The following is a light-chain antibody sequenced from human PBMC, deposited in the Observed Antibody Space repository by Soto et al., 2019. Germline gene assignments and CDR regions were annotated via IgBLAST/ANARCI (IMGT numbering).Light chain of an antibody. V-gene: IGLV2-11*01. CDR3: CSYAGSFHVV. CDR2: DVS. Sequence: QSALTQPRSVSGSPGQSVTISCTGTSSDVGGYNYVSWYQQHPGKAPKLMIYDVSKRPSGVPDRFSGPKSGNTASLTISGLQAEDEADYYCCSYAGSFHVVFGGGTKVTVL. J-gene: IGLJ2*01. CDR1: SSDVGGYNY.